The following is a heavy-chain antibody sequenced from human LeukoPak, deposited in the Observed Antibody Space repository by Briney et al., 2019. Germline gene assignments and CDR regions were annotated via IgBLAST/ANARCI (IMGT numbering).Heavy chain of an antibody. Sequence: ASVKVSCKASGYTFTSYGISGVRQAPGQGPEGMGWISAYNGNTNYAQKLQGRVTMTTDTSKSTAYMELSSLRSDDTAVYYCARVEHTAMVRAHFDYWGQGTLVTVSS. CDR3: ARVEHTAMVRAHFDY. CDR1: GYTFTSYG. J-gene: IGHJ4*02. D-gene: IGHD5-18*01. CDR2: ISAYNGNT. V-gene: IGHV1-18*04.